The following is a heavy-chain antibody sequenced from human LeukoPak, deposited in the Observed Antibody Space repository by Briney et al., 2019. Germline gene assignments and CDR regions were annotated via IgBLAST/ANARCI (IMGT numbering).Heavy chain of an antibody. J-gene: IGHJ4*02. CDR3: ARVVRYGILLGAYDY. V-gene: IGHV3-53*05. D-gene: IGHD1-26*01. CDR1: GFTVSSNY. Sequence: QTGGSLRLSCAASGFTVSSNYMSWVRQAPGKGLEWVSVIYSGGSTYYADSVKGRFTISRDNSKNTLYLQMNSLRAEDTAVYYCARVVRYGILLGAYDYWGQGTLVTVSS. CDR2: IYSGGST.